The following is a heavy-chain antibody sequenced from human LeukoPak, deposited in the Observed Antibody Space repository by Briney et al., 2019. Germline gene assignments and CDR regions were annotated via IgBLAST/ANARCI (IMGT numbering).Heavy chain of an antibody. D-gene: IGHD3-22*01. CDR3: AKGRYYDSSGSFSFDY. CDR1: GFTFSSYA. J-gene: IGHJ4*02. V-gene: IGHV3-23*01. Sequence: GGSLRLSCAASGFTFSSYAMSWVRQAPGKGLEWVSAISGSGGSTYYADSVKGRFTISRDNSKNTLYVQVNSLGTEDTAAYYCAKGRYYDSSGSFSFDYWGQGTLVTVSS. CDR2: ISGSGGST.